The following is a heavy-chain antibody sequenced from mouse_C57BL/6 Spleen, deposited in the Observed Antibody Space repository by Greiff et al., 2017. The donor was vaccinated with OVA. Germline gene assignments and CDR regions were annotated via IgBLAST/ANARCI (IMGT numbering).Heavy chain of an antibody. CDR2: IYPRSGNT. V-gene: IGHV1-81*01. CDR1: GYTFTSYG. D-gene: IGHD1-1*01. J-gene: IGHJ4*01. CDR3: ARFTTVVATDAMDY. Sequence: QVQLQQSGAELARPGASVKLSCKASGYTFTSYGISWVKQRTGQGLEWIGEIYPRSGNTYYNEKFKGKATLTADKSSSTAYMALRSLTSEDSAVYFCARFTTVVATDAMDYWGQGTSVTVSS.